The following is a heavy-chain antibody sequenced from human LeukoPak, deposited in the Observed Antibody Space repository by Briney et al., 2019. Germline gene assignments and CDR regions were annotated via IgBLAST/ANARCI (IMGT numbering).Heavy chain of an antibody. Sequence: GGSLRLSCAASGFTFSGSAMHWVRQASGTGLEWVGRIRSKANNYATAYAASVKGRFTISRDDSKNTAYLQMNSLKTEDTAVYYCTKHPSDGGGAIDYWGQGTLVTVSS. D-gene: IGHD2-21*01. V-gene: IGHV3-73*01. J-gene: IGHJ4*02. CDR1: GFTFSGSA. CDR3: TKHPSDGGGAIDY. CDR2: IRSKANNYAT.